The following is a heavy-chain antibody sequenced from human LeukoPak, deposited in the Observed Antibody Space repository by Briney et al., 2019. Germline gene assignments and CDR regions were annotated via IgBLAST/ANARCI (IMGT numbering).Heavy chain of an antibody. J-gene: IGHJ2*01. CDR1: GLTVSSNY. CDR3: TRGPGIAVAGPYWYFDL. CDR2: IYSGGNT. Sequence: PGGSLRLSCAASGLTVSSNYMNWVRQAPGKGLEWVSVIYSGGNTYYADSVKGRFTISRDTSQNTLYLQMNSLRVDDTAFYYCTRGPGIAVAGPYWYFDLWGRGALVTVSS. D-gene: IGHD6-19*01. V-gene: IGHV3-53*01.